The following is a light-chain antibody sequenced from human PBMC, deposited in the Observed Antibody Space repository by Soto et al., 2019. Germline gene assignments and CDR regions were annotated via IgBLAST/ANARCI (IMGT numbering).Light chain of an antibody. CDR1: QSVSSY. CDR2: GAS. Sequence: EIVLTQSPGTLSLSPGERATLSFRASQSVSSYLAWYQQKPGQAPRLVIYGASSRATGIPDRFSGSGSGTDFTLTISRLEPEDFAVYYCQQYGSSPWTFGQGTKVDIK. CDR3: QQYGSSPWT. V-gene: IGKV3-20*01. J-gene: IGKJ1*01.